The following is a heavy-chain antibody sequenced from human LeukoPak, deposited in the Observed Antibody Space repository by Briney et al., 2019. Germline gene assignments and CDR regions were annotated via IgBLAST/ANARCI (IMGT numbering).Heavy chain of an antibody. CDR1: GYSISSGYY. V-gene: IGHV4-38-2*01. D-gene: IGHD6-6*01. CDR2: IYHSGNT. CDR3: ARRAAARLLDY. Sequence: SETLSLTCAVSGYSISSGYYWGWIRQPPGKGLEWIGSIYHSGNTYYNPSLKSRVTISVDTSKSQFSLKLSSVTAADTAVYYCARRAAARLLDYWGQGTLVTVSS. J-gene: IGHJ4*02.